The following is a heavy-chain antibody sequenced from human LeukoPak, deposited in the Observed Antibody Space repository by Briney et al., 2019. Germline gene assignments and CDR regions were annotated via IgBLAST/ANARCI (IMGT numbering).Heavy chain of an antibody. Sequence: PGGSLRLSCAASGFTFSSYAMSWVRQAPGEGLEWVSVIYSGGDTYYADSVKGRFIISRDNSKNTLYLQTNSLRPEDTAVYYCATLTYYSDSWGQGALVTVSS. CDR1: GFTFSSYA. V-gene: IGHV3-53*05. CDR2: IYSGGDT. J-gene: IGHJ4*02. D-gene: IGHD1-14*01. CDR3: ATLTYYSDS.